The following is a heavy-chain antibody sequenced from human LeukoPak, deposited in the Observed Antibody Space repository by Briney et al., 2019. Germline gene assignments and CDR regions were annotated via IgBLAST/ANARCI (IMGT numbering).Heavy chain of an antibody. J-gene: IGHJ4*02. CDR3: ATERGSSGYPDY. CDR2: FDPEDGET. V-gene: IGHV1-24*01. CDR1: GYTFTDLS. D-gene: IGHD3-22*01. Sequence: ASVKVSCKVSGYTFTDLSITWVGQAPGKGLGGMGGFDPEDGETIYAQKFQGRVTMTEDTSTDTAYMELSSLRSEDTAVYYCATERGSSGYPDYWGQGTLVTVSS.